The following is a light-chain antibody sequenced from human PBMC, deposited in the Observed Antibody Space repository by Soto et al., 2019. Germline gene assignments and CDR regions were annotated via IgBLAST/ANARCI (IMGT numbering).Light chain of an antibody. V-gene: IGLV2-14*01. CDR2: DVS. CDR1: SSDVGGYNY. J-gene: IGLJ1*01. Sequence: QSVLTQPASVSGSPGQSITISCTGTSSDVGGYNYVSWYQQHPGKAPKLMIYDVSNRPSGVSNRFSGSKSGNTASLTISGLQAEDEADYYCSSYTSRSLGVFGTGTKLTVL. CDR3: SSYTSRSLGV.